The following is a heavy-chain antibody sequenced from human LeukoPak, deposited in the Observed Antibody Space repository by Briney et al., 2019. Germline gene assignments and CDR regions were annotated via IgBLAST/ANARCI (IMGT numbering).Heavy chain of an antibody. D-gene: IGHD6-13*01. J-gene: IGHJ4*02. V-gene: IGHV4-4*07. Sequence: SETLSLTCTVSGGSISSYYWSWVRQPAGKGLEWIGRIYASGNTNYNPSLKSRVTISVDTSKNQFSLKLSSVTAADTAVYYCARGGSSSQVRYFDYWGQGTLVTVSS. CDR1: GGSISSYY. CDR3: ARGGSSSQVRYFDY. CDR2: IYASGNT.